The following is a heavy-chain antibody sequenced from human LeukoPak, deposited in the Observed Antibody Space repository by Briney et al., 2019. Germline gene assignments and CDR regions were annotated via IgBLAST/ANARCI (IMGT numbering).Heavy chain of an antibody. Sequence: PGGSLGLSCAASGFTFSNYGMHWVRQAPGKGLEWVALISFDESSEYYADSVKGRFSISRDNSKNTLYLQMNNARVDDTAVYYCAKEVGYGSPYFDYWGQGTLVTVSS. CDR3: AKEVGYGSPYFDY. D-gene: IGHD5-12*01. CDR1: GFTFSNYG. J-gene: IGHJ4*02. CDR2: ISFDESSE. V-gene: IGHV3-30*18.